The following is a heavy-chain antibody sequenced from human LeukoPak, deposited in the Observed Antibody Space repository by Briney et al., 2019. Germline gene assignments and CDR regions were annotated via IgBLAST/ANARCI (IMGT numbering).Heavy chain of an antibody. CDR1: GFTFSDYY. D-gene: IGHD3-3*01. Sequence: PGGSLRLSCAASGFTFSDYYMSWIRQAPGKGLEWVSYISSSGSTIYYADSVKGRFTISRDNAKNSLYLQMNSLRAEDTAVYYCARHLRFLEWLLAFDIWGQGTMVTVSS. V-gene: IGHV3-11*04. CDR3: ARHLRFLEWLLAFDI. CDR2: ISSSGSTI. J-gene: IGHJ3*02.